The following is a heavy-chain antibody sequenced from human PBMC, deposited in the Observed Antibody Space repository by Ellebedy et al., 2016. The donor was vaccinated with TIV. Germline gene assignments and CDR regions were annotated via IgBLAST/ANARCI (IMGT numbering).Heavy chain of an antibody. Sequence: AASVTVSCKSSGGTFSSYALTSVRQAPGQGLEWMGGIIPSLGLGTVKIVQKFQDRVTISADISTSTTYMDLIRLTSDDTAVYYCATFVAGAGQFDHWGQGTLVTVSS. J-gene: IGHJ4*02. CDR2: IIPSLGLGTV. D-gene: IGHD6-19*01. V-gene: IGHV1-69*06. CDR1: GGTFSSYA. CDR3: ATFVAGAGQFDH.